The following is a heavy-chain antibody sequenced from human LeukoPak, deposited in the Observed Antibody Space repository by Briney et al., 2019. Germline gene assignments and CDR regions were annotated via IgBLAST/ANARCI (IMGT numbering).Heavy chain of an antibody. J-gene: IGHJ6*02. CDR1: GFTFSSYG. CDR3: ALGYCSSTSCYFDYYGMDV. V-gene: IGHV3-33*01. CDR2: TWYDGSNK. D-gene: IGHD2-2*01. Sequence: PGGSLRLSCAASGFTFSSYGMHWVRQAPGKGLEWVAVTWYDGSNKYYADSVKGRFTISRDNSKNTLYLQMNSLRAEDTAVYYCALGYCSSTSCYFDYYGMDVWGQGTTVTVSS.